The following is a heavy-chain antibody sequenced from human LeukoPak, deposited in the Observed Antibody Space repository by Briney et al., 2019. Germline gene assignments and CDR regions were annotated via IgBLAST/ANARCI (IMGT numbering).Heavy chain of an antibody. J-gene: IGHJ6*02. V-gene: IGHV3-23*01. D-gene: IGHD6-6*01. CDR2: TDGDGDST. Sequence: GGSLRLSCAASGFTFNKYAMSWVRQAPGKGLEWVSSTDGDGDSTYYADSVKGRFTISRDNSKNTLYLQMNSLRAEDTAVYYCAKTEYPYGMDVWGQGTTVTVSS. CDR3: AKTEYPYGMDV. CDR1: GFTFNKYA.